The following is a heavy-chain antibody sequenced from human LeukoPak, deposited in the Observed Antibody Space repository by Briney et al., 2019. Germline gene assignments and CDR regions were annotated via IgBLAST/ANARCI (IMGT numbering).Heavy chain of an antibody. Sequence: GESLKISCKGSGFTFTNYWIGWVRQMPGKGLECMGIIYPGDSDTGYSPSFQGQVTISADKSISTAFLHWSSLKASDTAMYYCARVSMIIDDTFDIWGQGTMVTVSS. D-gene: IGHD3-22*01. V-gene: IGHV5-51*01. CDR1: GFTFTNYW. CDR3: ARVSMIIDDTFDI. J-gene: IGHJ3*02. CDR2: IYPGDSDT.